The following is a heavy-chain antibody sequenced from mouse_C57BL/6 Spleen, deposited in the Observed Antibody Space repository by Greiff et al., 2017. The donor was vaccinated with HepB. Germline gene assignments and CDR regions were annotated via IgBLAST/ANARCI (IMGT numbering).Heavy chain of an antibody. CDR3: ARDRRVITTDRNYFDY. CDR2: ISYDGSN. J-gene: IGHJ2*01. D-gene: IGHD1-1*01. V-gene: IGHV3-6*01. CDR1: GYSITSGYY. Sequence: EVKLQESGPGLVKPSQSLSLTCSVTGYSITSGYYWNWIRQFPGNKLEWMGYISYDGSNNYNPSLKNRISITRDTSKNQFFLKLNSVTTEDTATYYCARDRRVITTDRNYFDYWGQGTTLTVSS.